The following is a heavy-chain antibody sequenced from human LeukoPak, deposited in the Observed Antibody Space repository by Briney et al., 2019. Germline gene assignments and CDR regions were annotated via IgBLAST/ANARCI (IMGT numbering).Heavy chain of an antibody. J-gene: IGHJ4*02. CDR1: LFTFSSYW. Sequence: PGGSLRLSCAHSLFTFSSYWMSWVRQAPGKGLEWVANMKYDGSEKYYVDSVKGRFTISRDNAKNSLYLQMNSLRAEATAVYYCARDIEAAGLFLDYWGQGTLVTVS. CDR2: MKYDGSEK. CDR3: ARDIEAAGLFLDY. D-gene: IGHD6-13*01. V-gene: IGHV3-7*01.